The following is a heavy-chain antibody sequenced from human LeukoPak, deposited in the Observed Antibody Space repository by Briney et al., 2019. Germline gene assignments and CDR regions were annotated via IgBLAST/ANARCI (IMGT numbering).Heavy chain of an antibody. Sequence: GGSLRLSCAASGFTFSNAWMSWVRQAPGKGLEWVSAISGSGGSTYYADSVKGRFTISRDNSKNTLYLQMNSLRAEDTAVYYCAKDIAAADLFDYWGQGTLVTVSS. CDR2: ISGSGGST. V-gene: IGHV3-23*01. CDR3: AKDIAAADLFDY. D-gene: IGHD6-13*01. J-gene: IGHJ4*02. CDR1: GFTFSNAW.